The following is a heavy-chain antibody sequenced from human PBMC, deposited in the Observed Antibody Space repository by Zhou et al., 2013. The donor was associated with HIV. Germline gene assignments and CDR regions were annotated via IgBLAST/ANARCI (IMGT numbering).Heavy chain of an antibody. D-gene: IGHD4-17*01. Sequence: QVQLVQSGAEVKKPGSSVKVSCKASGGTFSTYAISWVRQAPGQGPEWMGRVIPILGTTNYAQKFQGRVTITADESTSTAYMELSSLRSEDTAVYYCASRGNDYGGRHFDYWGQGTLVTVSS. CDR2: VIPILGTT. V-gene: IGHV1-69*11. CDR1: GGTFSTYA. CDR3: ASRGNDYGGRHFDY. J-gene: IGHJ4*02.